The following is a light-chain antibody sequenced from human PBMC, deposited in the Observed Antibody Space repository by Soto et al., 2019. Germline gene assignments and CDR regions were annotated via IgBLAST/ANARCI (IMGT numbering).Light chain of an antibody. Sequence: DIQMTQSPSSLSASVGDRVTITCRASQSISTYLNWYQHKPGKAPKVLIYAVSSLQSGVPSRFSGSGSGTDFTLTITSLQPEDFATYYCQHSYGTPRTFGQGTKVDIK. CDR2: AVS. CDR1: QSISTY. J-gene: IGKJ1*01. V-gene: IGKV1-39*01. CDR3: QHSYGTPRT.